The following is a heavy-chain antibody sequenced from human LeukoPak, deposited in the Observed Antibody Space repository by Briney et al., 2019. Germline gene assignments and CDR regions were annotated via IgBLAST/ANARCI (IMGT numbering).Heavy chain of an antibody. V-gene: IGHV4-39*07. CDR1: GGSISGSSNY. CDR3: ARVWELSDAFDI. CDR2: IYYSGST. J-gene: IGHJ3*02. D-gene: IGHD1-26*01. Sequence: SETLSLTCTVSGGSISGSSNYWGWIRQSPEKGLEWIGSIYYSGSTYYKPSLKSRVTMSVDTSKNQFSLRLRSVTAADTAVYYCARVWELSDAFDIWGQGTMVTVSS.